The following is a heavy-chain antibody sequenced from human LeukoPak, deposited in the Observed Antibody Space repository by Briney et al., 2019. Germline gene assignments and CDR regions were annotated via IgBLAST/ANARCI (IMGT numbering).Heavy chain of an antibody. CDR2: ISGSGGST. Sequence: GGSLRLSCAASGFTFSSYAMSWVRQAPGKGLEWVSAISGSGGSTYYADSVKGRFTISRDNSKTTLYLQMNSLRAEDTAVYYCAKERASRYDFWSGYYTYPFDYWGQGTLVTVSS. CDR1: GFTFSSYA. V-gene: IGHV3-23*01. D-gene: IGHD3-3*01. J-gene: IGHJ4*02. CDR3: AKERASRYDFWSGYYTYPFDY.